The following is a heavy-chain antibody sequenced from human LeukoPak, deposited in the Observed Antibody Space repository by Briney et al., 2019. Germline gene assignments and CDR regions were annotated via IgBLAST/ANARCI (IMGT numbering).Heavy chain of an antibody. J-gene: IGHJ5*02. V-gene: IGHV3-11*04. CDR2: ISSSGSTI. Sequence: GGSLRLSCAASGFTFSDYYMSWIRQAPGKGLEWVSYISSSGSTIYYADSVKGRFTISRDNAKNSLYLQMNSLRAEDTAVYYCASTWIQLWRTGNWFDPWGQGTLVTVSS. D-gene: IGHD5-18*01. CDR3: ASTWIQLWRTGNWFDP. CDR1: GFTFSDYY.